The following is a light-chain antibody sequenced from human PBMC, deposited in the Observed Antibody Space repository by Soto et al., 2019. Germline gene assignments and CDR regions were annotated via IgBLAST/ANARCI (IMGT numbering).Light chain of an antibody. CDR2: GAS. J-gene: IGKJ5*01. Sequence: EIVMTQSPATLSVSPGERATLSCRASQSVSSNLAWYQQKPGQAPRLLIYGASTRATGIPARLSGSGSGTEFTLTISSLLSEDFAVYYCQQYNNWPLTFGQGTRLEIK. CDR1: QSVSSN. V-gene: IGKV3-15*01. CDR3: QQYNNWPLT.